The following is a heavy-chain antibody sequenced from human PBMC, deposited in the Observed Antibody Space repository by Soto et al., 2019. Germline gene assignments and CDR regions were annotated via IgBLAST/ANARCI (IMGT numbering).Heavy chain of an antibody. CDR1: GFTFSSNW. Sequence: GGSLRLSCAASGFTFSSNWMHWVRQAPGKGLVWVSRINSDGSTTTYADSVKGRFTISRDNAKNTLYLQMNSLRAEDAAFYYCARSLNSGSTFDPWGQGTLVTVSS. V-gene: IGHV3-74*01. CDR3: ARSLNSGSTFDP. J-gene: IGHJ5*02. CDR2: INSDGSTT. D-gene: IGHD6-6*01.